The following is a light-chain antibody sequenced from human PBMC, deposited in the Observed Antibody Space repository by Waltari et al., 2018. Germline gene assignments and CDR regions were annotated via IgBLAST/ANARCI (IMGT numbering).Light chain of an antibody. CDR2: MGS. Sequence: DIVMTQSPLSLPVTPGEPAAISCRSSQSLLYSNGNNYWNWYLQKPGQSPQVLIYMGSNRASGVPDRFSGTGSGTDFTLKISRVEAEDVGVYYCMQGLQWPLTFGEGTKVEIK. V-gene: IGKV2-28*01. J-gene: IGKJ4*01. CDR1: QSLLYSNGNNY. CDR3: MQGLQWPLT.